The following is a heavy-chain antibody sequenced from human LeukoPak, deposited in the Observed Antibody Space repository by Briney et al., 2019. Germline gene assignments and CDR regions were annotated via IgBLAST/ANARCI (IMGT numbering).Heavy chain of an antibody. CDR2: ISSSSSYI. Sequence: SGGSLRLSCAVSGFTFSSYSMNWVRQAPGKGLEWVSSISSSSSYIYYADSVKGRFTISRDNAKNSLYLQMNSLRAEDTALYHCARGAAAGRYYFDYWGQGTLVTVSS. J-gene: IGHJ4*02. D-gene: IGHD6-13*01. V-gene: IGHV3-21*04. CDR3: ARGAAAGRYYFDY. CDR1: GFTFSSYS.